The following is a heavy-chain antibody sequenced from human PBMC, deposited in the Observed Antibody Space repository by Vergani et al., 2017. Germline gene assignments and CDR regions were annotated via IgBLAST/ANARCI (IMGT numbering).Heavy chain of an antibody. J-gene: IGHJ4*02. CDR1: GGTFSSYA. CDR2: IIPIFGTA. D-gene: IGHD5-18*01. Sequence: QVQLVQSGAEVKKPGSSVKVSCKASGGTFSSYAISWVRQAPGQGLEWMGRIIPIFGTANYAQKFQGRVTMTRNTSISTAYMELSSLRSEDTAVYYCARGYSYGYYFDYWGQGTLVTVSS. V-gene: IGHV1-69*06. CDR3: ARGYSYGYYFDY.